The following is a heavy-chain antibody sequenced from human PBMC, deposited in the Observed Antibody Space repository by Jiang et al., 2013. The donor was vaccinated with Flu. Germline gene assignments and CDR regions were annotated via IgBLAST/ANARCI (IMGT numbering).Heavy chain of an antibody. Sequence: LEWIGEINHSGSTNYNPSLKSRVTISVDTSKNQFSLKLSSVTAADTAVYYCVIVGSWGRRYFDYWGQGTLVTVSS. CDR3: VIVGSWGRRYFDY. J-gene: IGHJ4*02. D-gene: IGHD6-13*01. CDR2: INHSGST. V-gene: IGHV4-34*01.